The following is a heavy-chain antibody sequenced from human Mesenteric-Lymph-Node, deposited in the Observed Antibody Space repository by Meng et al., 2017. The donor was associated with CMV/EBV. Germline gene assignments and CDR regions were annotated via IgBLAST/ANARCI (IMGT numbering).Heavy chain of an antibody. CDR2: IHYSGTT. J-gene: IGHJ5*02. CDR1: GGSISGYY. Sequence: SETLSLTCTVSGGSISGYYWSWIRQPPGKGLEWIGYIHYSGTTNDNPSLKSRVTISGDTSKNQFSLKLRSVTAADTAVYYCARRTRGYCSSTSCYNWFDPWGQGTLVTVSS. CDR3: ARRTRGYCSSTSCYNWFDP. D-gene: IGHD2-2*01. V-gene: IGHV4-59*12.